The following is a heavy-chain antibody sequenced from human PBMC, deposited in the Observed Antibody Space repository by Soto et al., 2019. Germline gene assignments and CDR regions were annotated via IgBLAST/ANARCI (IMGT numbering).Heavy chain of an antibody. D-gene: IGHD5-12*01. V-gene: IGHV4-59*08. CDR2: IYYSGST. CDR1: GDSLISYY. J-gene: IGHJ4*02. CDR3: ARRVGGSWHFNH. Sequence: SETLSLTCTVSGDSLISYYWSWIRQPPGKGLEWIGYIYYSGSTKYNPSLKSRVTISLDMSKNQFSLKMTSVTAADTAVYYCARRVGGSWHFNHWGQRALVPVSS.